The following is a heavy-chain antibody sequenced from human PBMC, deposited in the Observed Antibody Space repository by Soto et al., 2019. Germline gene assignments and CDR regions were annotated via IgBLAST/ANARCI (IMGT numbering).Heavy chain of an antibody. J-gene: IGHJ6*03. Sequence: QVQLQESGPGLVKPSGTLSLTCAVSSGSISSSNWWSWVRQPPGKGLEWIGEIYHSGSTNYNPSLKSRVTISVDKSKNQFSLKLSSVTAADTAVYYCARAQLFRLDTTYYYYYMDVWGKGTTVTVSS. D-gene: IGHD3-3*01. V-gene: IGHV4-4*02. CDR2: IYHSGST. CDR3: ARAQLFRLDTTYYYYYMDV. CDR1: SGSISSSNW.